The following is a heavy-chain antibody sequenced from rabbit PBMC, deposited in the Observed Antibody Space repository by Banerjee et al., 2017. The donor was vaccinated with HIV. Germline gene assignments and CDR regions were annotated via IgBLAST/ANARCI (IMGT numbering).Heavy chain of an antibody. J-gene: IGHJ4*01. CDR2: IDVGSSART. CDR1: GFTISSSYW. Sequence: QEQLVESGGGLVQPEGSLTLTCKASGFTISSSYWICWVRQAPGKGLEWIACIDVGSSARTFYASWAKGRFTISKTSSTTVTLQMTSLTAADTATYFCARAYNDRSNCNLWGPGTLVTVS. D-gene: IGHD3-1*01. V-gene: IGHV1S45*01. CDR3: ARAYNDRSNCNL.